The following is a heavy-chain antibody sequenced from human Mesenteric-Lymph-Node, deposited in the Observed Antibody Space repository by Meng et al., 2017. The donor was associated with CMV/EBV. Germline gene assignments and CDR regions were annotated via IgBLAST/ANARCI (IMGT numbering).Heavy chain of an antibody. D-gene: IGHD6-6*01. Sequence: SQTLSLTCGVYGGSFSDYYWSWIRQPPGKGLEWIGEVHRSGRTDYNPSLRSRVTISVDTSKNQFSLRLSSVTAADSAIYYCARLKAGGIAARPHYYNGLDVWGQGTTVTVSS. CDR1: GGSFSDYY. CDR3: ARLKAGGIAARPHYYNGLDV. CDR2: VHRSGRT. V-gene: IGHV4-34*01. J-gene: IGHJ6*02.